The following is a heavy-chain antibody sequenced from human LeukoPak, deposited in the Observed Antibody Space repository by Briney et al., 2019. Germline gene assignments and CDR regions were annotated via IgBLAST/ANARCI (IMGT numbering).Heavy chain of an antibody. CDR2: LGDNDGRT. Sequence: PGGSLRPSCAASGFSFTNYAMNWVSQSPGKGLDWVSSLGDNDGRTFYADSVKGRFTISRDNSKSTLYLQMNSLRAEDTAIYYCAKNGKDNYDMFFDYWGQGTLVTVSS. V-gene: IGHV3-23*01. CDR3: AKNGKDNYDMFFDY. CDR1: GFSFTNYA. D-gene: IGHD3-9*01. J-gene: IGHJ4*02.